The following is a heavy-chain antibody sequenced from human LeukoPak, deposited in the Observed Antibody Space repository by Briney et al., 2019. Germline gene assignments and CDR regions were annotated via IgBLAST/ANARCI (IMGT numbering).Heavy chain of an antibody. D-gene: IGHD3-3*01. J-gene: IGHJ6*02. V-gene: IGHV3-30*18. Sequence: PGGSLRLSCAASGFTVSSYGMHWVRQAPGKGLEWVAVISYDGSNKYYADSVKGRFTISRDNSKNTLYLQMNSLRAEDTAVYYCAKDSGYYDFWSGYLGDYYYGMDVWGQGTTVTVSS. CDR2: ISYDGSNK. CDR1: GFTVSSYG. CDR3: AKDSGYYDFWSGYLGDYYYGMDV.